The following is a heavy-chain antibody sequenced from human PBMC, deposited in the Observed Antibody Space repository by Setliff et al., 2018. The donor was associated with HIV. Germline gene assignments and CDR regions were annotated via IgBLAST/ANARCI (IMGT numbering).Heavy chain of an antibody. CDR2: IYYNGNT. V-gene: IGHV4-39*01. CDR3: AAAEGQGPWYFFDN. D-gene: IGHD6-13*01. CDR1: GDSITSGHFY. Sequence: PSETLSLTCTVSGDSITSGHFYWGWIRQAPGKGLEWIGNIYYNGNTNYKPSLERRLTISVDTSKNQFSLSLSSVTATDTALYFCAAAEGQGPWYFFDNWGQGTQVTVSS. J-gene: IGHJ4*02.